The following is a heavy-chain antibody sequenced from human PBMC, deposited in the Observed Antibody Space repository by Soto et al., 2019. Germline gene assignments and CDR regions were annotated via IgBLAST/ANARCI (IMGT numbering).Heavy chain of an antibody. D-gene: IGHD3-9*01. J-gene: IGHJ3*02. CDR3: AGWEFCPASDACDI. V-gene: IGHV4-59*01. Sequence: PSETLSLTCTVSGGSISSYYWSWIRRPPGKGLEWIGYIYYSGSTNYNPSLKSRVTISVDTSKNQFSLKLSSVTAADTAVYYCAGWEFCPASDACDIWGQGTRVSVSS. CDR2: IYYSGST. CDR1: GGSISSYY.